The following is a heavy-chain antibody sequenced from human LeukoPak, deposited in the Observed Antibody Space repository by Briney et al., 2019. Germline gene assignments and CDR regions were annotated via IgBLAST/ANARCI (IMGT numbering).Heavy chain of an antibody. Sequence: SETLSLTCTVSGGSISSGGYYWSWIRQPPGKGLEWIGYIYHSGSTYYNPSLKSRVTISVDRSKNQFSLKLSSVTAADTAVYYCARRYQLPHRSFDPWGQGTLVTVSS. J-gene: IGHJ5*02. CDR2: IYHSGST. CDR1: GGSISSGGYY. D-gene: IGHD2-2*01. V-gene: IGHV4-30-2*01. CDR3: ARRYQLPHRSFDP.